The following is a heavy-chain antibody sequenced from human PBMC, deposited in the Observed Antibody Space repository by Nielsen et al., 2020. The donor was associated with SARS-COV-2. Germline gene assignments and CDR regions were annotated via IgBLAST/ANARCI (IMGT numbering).Heavy chain of an antibody. D-gene: IGHD6-13*01. CDR1: GGSISSYY. Sequence: GSLRLSCTVSGGSISSYYWSWVRQPPGKRLEWIGYFYYSGSTNYNPSLKSRVTISVDTSKNQFSLKLSSVTAADTAVYYCAREGGYSSTWGQGTLVTVSS. CDR3: AREGGYSST. J-gene: IGHJ5*02. V-gene: IGHV4-59*01. CDR2: FYYSGST.